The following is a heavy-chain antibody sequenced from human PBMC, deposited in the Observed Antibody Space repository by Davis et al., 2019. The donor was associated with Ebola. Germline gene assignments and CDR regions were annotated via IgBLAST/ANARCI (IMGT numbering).Heavy chain of an antibody. CDR1: GGFVSSGGYY. CDR3: ARSGGYYYDSSGYHTGGYFDY. J-gene: IGHJ4*02. CDR2: IYYSGST. V-gene: IGHV4-31*11. Sequence: SETLSLTCAVSGGFVSSGGYYWSWIRQHPGKGLEWIGYIYYSGSTYYNPSLKSRVTISVDTSKNQFSLKLSSVTAADTAVYYCARSGGYYYDSSGYHTGGYFDYWGQGTLVTVSS. D-gene: IGHD3-22*01.